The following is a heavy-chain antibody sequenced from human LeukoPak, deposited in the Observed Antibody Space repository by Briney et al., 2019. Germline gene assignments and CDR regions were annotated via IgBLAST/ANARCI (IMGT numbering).Heavy chain of an antibody. CDR3: AKEYASGWVDY. CDR1: GFSFGGYG. Sequence: GGSLRLSCAASGFSFGGYGIHWVRQAPGKGLEWVAAISYDGSNKYYADSVKGRFTISRDNSKNTLYLQMNSLGAEDTAVYYCAKEYASGWVDYWGQGTLVTVSS. V-gene: IGHV3-30*18. CDR2: ISYDGSNK. D-gene: IGHD6-19*01. J-gene: IGHJ4*02.